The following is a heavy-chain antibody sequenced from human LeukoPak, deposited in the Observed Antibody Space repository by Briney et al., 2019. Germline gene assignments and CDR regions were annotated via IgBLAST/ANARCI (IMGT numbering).Heavy chain of an antibody. CDR1: GFTFSSYS. J-gene: IGHJ5*02. Sequence: GGSLRLSCAASGFTFSSYSMNWVRQAPGKGLEWASYISSSSSTIYYADSVKGRFTISRDNAKNSLYLQMNSLRDEDTAVYYCARSPPGVAAAGTGWFDPWGQGTLVTVSS. CDR2: ISSSSSTI. V-gene: IGHV3-48*02. CDR3: ARSPPGVAAAGTGWFDP. D-gene: IGHD6-13*01.